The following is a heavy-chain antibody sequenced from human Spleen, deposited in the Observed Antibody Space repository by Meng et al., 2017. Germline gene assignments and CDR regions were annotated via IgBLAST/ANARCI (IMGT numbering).Heavy chain of an antibody. CDR2: FDYSGST. CDR3: ARGRRLGSSGWYVVPYDY. D-gene: IGHD6-19*01. CDR1: GSPHILGGYY. J-gene: IGHJ4*02. Sequence: QVRAPCPGRGTPSGSRPPPGDGAGSPHILGGYYLSGIRQHPGKGLDWIGYFDYSGSTYYNPSLKSLVTISLDTSKNLFSLKLSSVTAADTAVYYCARGRRLGSSGWYVVPYDYWGQGTLVTVSS. V-gene: IGHV4-31*01.